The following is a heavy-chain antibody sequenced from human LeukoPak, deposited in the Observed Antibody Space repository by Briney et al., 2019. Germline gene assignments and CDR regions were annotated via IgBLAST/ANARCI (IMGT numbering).Heavy chain of an antibody. Sequence: GGSLRLSCAASGFTFDDYAMHWVRQAPGKGLERVSGISWNSGSIGYADSVKGRFTISRDNAKNSLYLQMNSLRAEDTALYYCATSPEYDILTGYHIDYWGQGTLVTVSS. V-gene: IGHV3-9*01. CDR1: GFTFDDYA. CDR3: ATSPEYDILTGYHIDY. CDR2: ISWNSGSI. J-gene: IGHJ4*02. D-gene: IGHD3-9*01.